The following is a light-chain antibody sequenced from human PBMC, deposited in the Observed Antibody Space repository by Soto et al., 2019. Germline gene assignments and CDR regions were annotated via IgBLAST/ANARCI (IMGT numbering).Light chain of an antibody. V-gene: IGKV1-5*01. J-gene: IGKJ1*01. CDR3: QQYNIYSWT. Sequence: DIQMTQSPSTLSASVGDRVTITCRASQSISSWLAWYQQKPGKAPKLLIYDASSLESGVPSRFSGSGSGTEFTLTISSLQPDDFATYYCQQYNIYSWTFGQGTKGDNK. CDR2: DAS. CDR1: QSISSW.